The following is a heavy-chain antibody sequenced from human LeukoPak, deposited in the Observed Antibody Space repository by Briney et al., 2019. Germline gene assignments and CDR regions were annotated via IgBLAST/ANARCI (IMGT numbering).Heavy chain of an antibody. CDR3: ARDRRELGYCSSTSCLGAFDI. V-gene: IGHV3-7*01. CDR1: GFTFSSYW. Sequence: GGSLRLSCAASGFTFSSYWMSWVRQAPGKGLEWVANIKQDGSEKYYVDSVKGRFTISRDNAKNSLYLQMNSLRAEDTVVYYCARDRRELGYCSSTSCLGAFDIWGQGTMVTVSS. CDR2: IKQDGSEK. J-gene: IGHJ3*02. D-gene: IGHD2-2*01.